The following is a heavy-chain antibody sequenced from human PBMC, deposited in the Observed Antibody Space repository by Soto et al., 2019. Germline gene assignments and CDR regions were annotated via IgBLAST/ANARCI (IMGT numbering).Heavy chain of an antibody. D-gene: IGHD6-19*01. V-gene: IGHV1-3*01. CDR3: ARAQVDGGWYWEDY. Sequence: ASVKVSCKASGYTFTSYAMHWVRQAPEQRLEWMGWINAGNGNTTYSQKFQGRVTITRDTCASTAYMELSSLRSEGTAVYYCARAQVDGGWYWEDYGGQGTLVTVSS. CDR2: INAGNGNT. J-gene: IGHJ4*02. CDR1: GYTFTSYA.